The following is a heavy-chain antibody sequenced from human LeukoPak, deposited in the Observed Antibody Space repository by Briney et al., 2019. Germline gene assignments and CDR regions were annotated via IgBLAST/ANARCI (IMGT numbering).Heavy chain of an antibody. CDR2: IKQDGSEK. CDR3: ARDGVGATDY. Sequence: GGSLRLSCAASGFIFSNCWMSWVRQAPGKGLGWVANIKQDGSEKYYVDSVKGRFTISRDNAKNSLYLQMNSLRGEDTAVYYCARDGVGATDYWGKGTLVTVSS. D-gene: IGHD1-26*01. V-gene: IGHV3-7*01. J-gene: IGHJ4*02. CDR1: GFIFSNCW.